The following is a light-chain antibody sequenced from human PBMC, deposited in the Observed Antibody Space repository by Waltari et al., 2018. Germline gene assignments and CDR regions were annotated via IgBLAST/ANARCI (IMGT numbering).Light chain of an antibody. Sequence: DIQMTQSPSTMYASVGDRVTFTCRASQSINSWLAWYQQKPGIAPKLLIYKASSLESGVPSRFSGSGSGTEFTLTISSLQPYDLATYYCPQYSTNPWTFGQGTKVEIK. J-gene: IGKJ1*01. CDR2: KAS. V-gene: IGKV1-5*03. CDR1: QSINSW. CDR3: PQYSTNPWT.